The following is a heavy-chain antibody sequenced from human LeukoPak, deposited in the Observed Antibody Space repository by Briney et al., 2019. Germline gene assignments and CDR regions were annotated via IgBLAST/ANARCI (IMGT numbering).Heavy chain of an antibody. J-gene: IGHJ4*02. V-gene: IGHV3-21*01. D-gene: IGHD2-2*01. Sequence: GGSLRLSCAASGFTFSSYSMNWVRQAPGKELEWVSSISSSSSYIYYADSVKGRFTISRDNAKNSLYLQMNSLRAEDTAVYYCARGSTSFPFDYWGQGTLVTVSS. CDR1: GFTFSSYS. CDR2: ISSSSSYI. CDR3: ARGSTSFPFDY.